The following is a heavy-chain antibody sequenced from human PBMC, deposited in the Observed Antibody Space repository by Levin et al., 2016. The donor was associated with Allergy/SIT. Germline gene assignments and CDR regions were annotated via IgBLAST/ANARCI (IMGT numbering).Heavy chain of an antibody. Sequence: RQAPGKGLEWIGYIYYSGSTNYNPSLKSRVTISVDTSKNQFSLKLSSVTAADTAVYYCARVHSSSWYTFDYWGQGTLVTVSS. CDR2: IYYSGST. V-gene: IGHV4-59*01. D-gene: IGHD6-13*01. CDR3: ARVHSSSWYTFDY. J-gene: IGHJ4*02.